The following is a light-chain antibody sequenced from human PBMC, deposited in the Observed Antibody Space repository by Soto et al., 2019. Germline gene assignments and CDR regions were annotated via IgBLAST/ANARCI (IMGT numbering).Light chain of an antibody. J-gene: IGLJ2*01. V-gene: IGLV1-44*01. CDR1: FSNIGSNT. CDR3: AAWDDSLNGVV. Sequence: QSVLTQSPSASGTPGQSVTISCSGSFSNIGSNTVNWYEQLPGTAPKLLIYSNNQRPSGVPDRISGTKSGTSASLAIRGLQSDDEADYYCAAWDDSLNGVVFGGGTKLTVL. CDR2: SNN.